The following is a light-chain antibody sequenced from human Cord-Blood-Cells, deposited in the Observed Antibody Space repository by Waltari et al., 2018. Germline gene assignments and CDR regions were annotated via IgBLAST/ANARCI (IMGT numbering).Light chain of an antibody. J-gene: IGKJ1*01. CDR1: QSISSW. CDR3: QQYNSYRT. CDR2: DAS. Sequence: DIQMTQSPSTLSASVGDRVTITCRASQSISSWLAWYQQKPGNAPKLLIYDASSLESGVPSRFSGSGSGTEFTLTISSLQPDDFATYYCQQYNSYRTFGQGTKVEIK. V-gene: IGKV1-5*01.